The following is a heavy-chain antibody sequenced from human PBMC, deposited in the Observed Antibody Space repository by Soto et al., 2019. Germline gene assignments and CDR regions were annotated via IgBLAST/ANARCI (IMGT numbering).Heavy chain of an antibody. Sequence: GGSLRLSCAASGFSFSNYNMNWVRQAPGKGLEWVSYITDSSDTVHYADSVRGRFTISRDNAESSLYLQMNSLRDEDTAVYFCARDFGHGYYLDYWGRGTLVTVSS. CDR2: ITDSSDTV. D-gene: IGHD3-3*01. CDR1: GFSFSNYN. CDR3: ARDFGHGYYLDY. J-gene: IGHJ4*02. V-gene: IGHV3-48*02.